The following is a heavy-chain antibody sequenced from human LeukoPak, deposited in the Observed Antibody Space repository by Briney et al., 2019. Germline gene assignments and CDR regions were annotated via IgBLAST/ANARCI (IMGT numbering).Heavy chain of an antibody. CDR1: GFTFSSYA. D-gene: IGHD6-13*01. J-gene: IGHJ3*02. CDR2: ISGSGSGT. Sequence: GGSLRLSCAASGFTFSSYAMSWVRQAPGEGLQWVSGISGSGSGTYYADSVRGRFTISRDNAKNSLYLQMNSLRAEDTAVYYCARGDSSSWYRTFDIWGQGTMVTVSS. V-gene: IGHV3-23*01. CDR3: ARGDSSSWYRTFDI.